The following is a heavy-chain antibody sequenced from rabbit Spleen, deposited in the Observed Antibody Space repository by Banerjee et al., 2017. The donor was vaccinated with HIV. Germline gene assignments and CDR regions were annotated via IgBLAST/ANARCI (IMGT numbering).Heavy chain of an antibody. D-gene: IGHD8-1*01. CDR1: GFSFSSSDY. J-gene: IGHJ6*01. Sequence: QEQLEESGGDLVKPGASLTLTCTASGFSFSSSDYMCWVRQAPGKGLEWIACIAGSSRGFTYSATWAKGRFTVSKTSSTTVTLQMTSLTVADTATYFCARDTGSSFSSYGMDLWGQGTLVTVS. CDR3: ARDTGSSFSSYGMDL. CDR2: IAGSSRGFT. V-gene: IGHV1S45*01.